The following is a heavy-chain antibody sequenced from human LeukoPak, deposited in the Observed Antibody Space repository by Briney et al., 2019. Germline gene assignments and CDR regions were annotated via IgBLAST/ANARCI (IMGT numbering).Heavy chain of an antibody. CDR1: GYTFTGYY. CDR3: ASFYSGSLSPGRCMDV. V-gene: IGHV1-2*02. J-gene: IGHJ6*03. Sequence: ASVKVSCKASGYTFTGYYMHWVRQAPGQGLEWMGWINPNSGGTNYAQKLQGRVTMTTDTSTSTAYMELRSLRSDDTAVYYCASFYSGSLSPGRCMDVWGKGTTVTVSS. CDR2: INPNSGGT. D-gene: IGHD1-26*01.